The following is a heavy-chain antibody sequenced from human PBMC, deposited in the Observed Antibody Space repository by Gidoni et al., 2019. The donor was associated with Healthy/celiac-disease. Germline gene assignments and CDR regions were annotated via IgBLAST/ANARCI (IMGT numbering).Heavy chain of an antibody. CDR3: ARDLFGYCTNGVCYTGLVG. CDR2: IKQDGSEK. Sequence: GFTFSSYWMSWVCQAPGKGLEWVANIKQDGSEKYYVDSVKGRFTISRDNAKNSLYLQMNSLRAEDTAVYYCARDLFGYCTNGVCYTGLVGWGQGTLVTVSS. J-gene: IGHJ4*02. CDR1: GFTFSSYW. V-gene: IGHV3-7*03. D-gene: IGHD2-8*01.